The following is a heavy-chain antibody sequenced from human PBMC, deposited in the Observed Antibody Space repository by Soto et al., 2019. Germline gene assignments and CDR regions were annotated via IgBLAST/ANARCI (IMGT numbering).Heavy chain of an antibody. D-gene: IGHD1-26*01. CDR3: AKNDVGAIPIDY. CDR2: ISYDGSNK. J-gene: IGHJ4*02. CDR1: GFTFSSYG. Sequence: PGGSLRLSCAASGFTFSSYGMHWVRQAPGKGLEWVAVISYDGSNKYYADSVKGRFTISRDNSKNTLYLQMNRLRAEDTAVYYCAKNDVGAIPIDYWGQGTLVTVSS. V-gene: IGHV3-30*18.